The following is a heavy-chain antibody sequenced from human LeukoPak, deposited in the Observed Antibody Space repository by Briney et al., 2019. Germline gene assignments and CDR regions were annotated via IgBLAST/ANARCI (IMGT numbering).Heavy chain of an antibody. V-gene: IGHV1-2*02. D-gene: IGHD2-2*01. CDR1: GYTFTDYY. Sequence: ASVKVSCKASGYTFTDYYMHWVRQAPGQGLEWMGWINPNSGGTNYAQKFQGRVTMTRDTSISTAYMELSRLRSDDTAVYYCARGNWGYCSSTSCYVWFDPWGQGTLVTVSS. J-gene: IGHJ5*02. CDR2: INPNSGGT. CDR3: ARGNWGYCSSTSCYVWFDP.